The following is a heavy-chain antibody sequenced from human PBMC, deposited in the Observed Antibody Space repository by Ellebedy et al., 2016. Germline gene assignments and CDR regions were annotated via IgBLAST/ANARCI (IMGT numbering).Heavy chain of an antibody. J-gene: IGHJ4*02. D-gene: IGHD6-13*01. Sequence: GGSLRLSCAASGFTFSTYAMSWVRQAPGKGLVWVSRISPDGTTRWFADFVKGRFTISRDNAKNTLYLQMNSLRTEDTAVYYCATMGAAGLDYWGQGTLVTVSS. CDR3: ATMGAAGLDY. CDR2: ISPDGTTR. V-gene: IGHV3-74*01. CDR1: GFTFSTYA.